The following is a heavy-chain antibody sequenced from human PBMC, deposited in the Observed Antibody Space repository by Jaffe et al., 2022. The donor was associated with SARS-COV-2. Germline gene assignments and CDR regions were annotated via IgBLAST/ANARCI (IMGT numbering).Heavy chain of an antibody. D-gene: IGHD1-20*01. CDR3: AKTYNRNPYYFDY. Sequence: EVQLLESGGGLVQPGGSLRLSCAASGFTFNNYAMSWVRQAPGKGLEWVSAVSGTGYTTYYADSVKGRFSISRDNAKYTLNLQMNSLRADDTAVYYCAKTYNRNPYYFDYWGQGTLVTVSS. CDR2: VSGTGYTT. V-gene: IGHV3-23*01. J-gene: IGHJ4*02. CDR1: GFTFNNYA.